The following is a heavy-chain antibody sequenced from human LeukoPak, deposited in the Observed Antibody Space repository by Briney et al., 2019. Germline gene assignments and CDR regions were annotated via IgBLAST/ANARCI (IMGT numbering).Heavy chain of an antibody. D-gene: IGHD2-2*01. CDR3: ARVNIVVVPADHYFDY. Sequence: SETLSPTCAVYGGSFSGYYWSWIRQPPGKGLEWIGEINHSGSTNYNPSLKSRVIISVDTSKNQFSLKLSSVTAADTAVYYCARVNIVVVPADHYFDYWGQGTLVTVSS. J-gene: IGHJ4*02. CDR2: INHSGST. CDR1: GGSFSGYY. V-gene: IGHV4-34*01.